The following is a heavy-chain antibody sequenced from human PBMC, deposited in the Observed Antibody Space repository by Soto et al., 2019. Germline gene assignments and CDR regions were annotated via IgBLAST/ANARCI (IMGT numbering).Heavy chain of an antibody. CDR3: ARGGWNYYYGMDV. V-gene: IGHV4-34*01. J-gene: IGHJ6*02. CDR1: GGSFSGYY. D-gene: IGHD6-19*01. Sequence: SETLSLTCAVYGGSFSGYYWSWIRQPPGKGLEWIGEINHSGSTNYNPSLKSRVTISVDTSKNQFSLKLSSVTAADTAVYYCARGGWNYYYGMDVWGQGTTVTVS. CDR2: INHSGST.